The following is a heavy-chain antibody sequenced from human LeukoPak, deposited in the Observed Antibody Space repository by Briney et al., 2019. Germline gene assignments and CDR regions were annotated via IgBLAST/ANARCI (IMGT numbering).Heavy chain of an antibody. CDR3: ARYLIYCSGGSCYPGWFDP. CDR2: IYPGDSDT. V-gene: IGHV5-51*01. J-gene: IGHJ5*02. Sequence: GESLKISCKGSGYSFTSYWIGWVRQMPGKGLEWMGIIYPGDSDTRYSPSFQGQVTISADKSISTAYLQWSSLKASDTAMYYCARYLIYCSGGSCYPGWFDPWGQGTLVTVSS. D-gene: IGHD2-15*01. CDR1: GYSFTSYW.